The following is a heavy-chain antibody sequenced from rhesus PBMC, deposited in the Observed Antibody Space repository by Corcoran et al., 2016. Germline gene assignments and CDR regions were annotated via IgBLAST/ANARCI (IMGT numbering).Heavy chain of an antibody. V-gene: IGHV4-76*01. CDR1: GYSISSGYD. Sequence: QVQLQESGPGVVKPSETLSLTCAVSGYSISSGYDWSWIRQPPGKGLEWIGYIYGSSRNNNYNPSLNNRVTISKDTSKNQFSLKLSSVTAADTAVYYCAGTERLQYHYDSGYYPDYWGQGVLVTVSS. J-gene: IGHJ4*01. D-gene: IGHD3-28*01. CDR3: AGTERLQYHYDSGYYPDY. CDR2: IYGSSRNN.